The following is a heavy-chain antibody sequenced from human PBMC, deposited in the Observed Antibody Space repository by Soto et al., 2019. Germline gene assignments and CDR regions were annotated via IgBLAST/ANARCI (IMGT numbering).Heavy chain of an antibody. CDR1: GYTFSTYY. V-gene: IGHV1-46*01. CDR3: ARYDYTGYYFDY. Sequence: SSVKVSCKASGYTFSTYYMHWVRQAPGQGYEWMGIINPSGGSTTYAQKFQGRVTMTRDTSTTTVYMELSSLKSEDTAVYYCARYDYTGYYFDYWGQGTLVPVSA. J-gene: IGHJ4*02. D-gene: IGHD4-4*01. CDR2: INPSGGST.